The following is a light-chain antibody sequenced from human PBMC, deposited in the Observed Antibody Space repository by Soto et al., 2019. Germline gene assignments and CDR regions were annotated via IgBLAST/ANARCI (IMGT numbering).Light chain of an antibody. Sequence: QSVLTQPPSASGTPGQRVTISCSGSSSNIGSYTVNWYQQLPGTAPKLLIYSNNQRPSGVPDRFSGSKSGTSASLAISGLQSEDEADYYCAAWDDGLKGVVFGGGTKLTVL. CDR1: SSNIGSYT. J-gene: IGLJ2*01. CDR2: SNN. V-gene: IGLV1-44*01. CDR3: AAWDDGLKGVV.